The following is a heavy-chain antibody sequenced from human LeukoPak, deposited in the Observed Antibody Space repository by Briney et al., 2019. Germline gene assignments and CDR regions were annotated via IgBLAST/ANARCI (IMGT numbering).Heavy chain of an antibody. CDR3: ARGGWLPDY. V-gene: IGHV3-7*01. CDR1: GFTFSRYW. Sequence: GGSLRLSCAASGFTFSRYWMSWVRQAPGKGLEWVANIKQDGSEKYYVGSVKGRFTISRDNAKNSLYLQMNSLRAGDTAVYYCARGGWLPDYWGQGTLVTVSS. J-gene: IGHJ4*02. D-gene: IGHD3-22*01. CDR2: IKQDGSEK.